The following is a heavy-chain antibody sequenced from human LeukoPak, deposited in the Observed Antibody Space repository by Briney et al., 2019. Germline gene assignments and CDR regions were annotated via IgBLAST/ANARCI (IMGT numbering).Heavy chain of an antibody. V-gene: IGHV3-74*01. J-gene: IGHJ4*02. D-gene: IGHD1-26*01. Sequence: GGSLRLSCAASGFTFSSLWMHWVRQAPGKGLVWVSRINTDGSNTIYADYVKGRFTISRDNAKNTLYLQMNSLRAEDTAVYYCARDQSIAGPTTADYWGQGTLVTVSS. CDR2: INTDGSNT. CDR1: GFTFSSLW. CDR3: ARDQSIAGPTTADY.